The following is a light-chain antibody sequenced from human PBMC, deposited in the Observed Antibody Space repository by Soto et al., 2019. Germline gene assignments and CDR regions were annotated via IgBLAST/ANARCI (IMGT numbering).Light chain of an antibody. CDR1: SSDVGGYNY. V-gene: IGLV2-11*01. Sequence: QSALTQPRSVSGSPGQSVTISCTGTSSDVGGYNYVSWYQQHPGKAPKLIIYDVTKRPSGVPDRLSGSKSGNMASLTISGLQAADEADYYCCSYAGGHLYVFGTGTKLTVL. J-gene: IGLJ1*01. CDR2: DVT. CDR3: CSYAGGHLYV.